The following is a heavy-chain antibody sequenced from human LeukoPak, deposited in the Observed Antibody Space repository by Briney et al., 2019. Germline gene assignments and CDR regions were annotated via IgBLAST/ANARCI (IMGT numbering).Heavy chain of an antibody. CDR1: GFTFSSYA. CDR2: ISGSGGST. V-gene: IGHV3-23*01. CDR3: AKGGAKWELLQLDY. D-gene: IGHD1-26*01. J-gene: IGHJ4*02. Sequence: GRSLRLSCAASGFTFSSYAMSWVRQAPGKGLEWVSAISGSGGSTYYADSVKGRFTISRDNSKNTLYLQMNSLRAEDTAVYYCAKGGAKWELLQLDYWGQGTLVTVSS.